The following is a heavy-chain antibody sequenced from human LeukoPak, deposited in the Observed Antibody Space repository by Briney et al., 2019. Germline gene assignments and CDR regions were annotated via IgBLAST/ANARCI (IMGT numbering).Heavy chain of an antibody. CDR3: ASDYGGNSEADY. D-gene: IGHD4-23*01. CDR2: IYHSGST. Sequence: SETLSLTCAVYGGSFSGYYWGWIRQPPGKGLEWIGSIYHSGSTYYNPSLKSRVTISVDTSKNQFSLKLSSVTAADTAVYYCASDYGGNSEADYWGQGTLVTVSS. J-gene: IGHJ4*02. CDR1: GGSFSGYY. V-gene: IGHV4-38-2*01.